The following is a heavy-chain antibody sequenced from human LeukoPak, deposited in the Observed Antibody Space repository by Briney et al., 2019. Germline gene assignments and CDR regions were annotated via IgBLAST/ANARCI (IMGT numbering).Heavy chain of an antibody. CDR2: INPNSGGT. J-gene: IGHJ6*02. Sequence: ASVKVSCKASGYTFTSYYMHWVRQAPGQGLEWMGWINPNSGGTNYAQKFQGWVTMTRDTSISTAYMELSRLRSDDTAVYYCARDGNYDILTGPTDYYYYGMDVWGQGTTVTVSS. CDR3: ARDGNYDILTGPTDYYYYGMDV. CDR1: GYTFTSYY. D-gene: IGHD3-9*01. V-gene: IGHV1-2*04.